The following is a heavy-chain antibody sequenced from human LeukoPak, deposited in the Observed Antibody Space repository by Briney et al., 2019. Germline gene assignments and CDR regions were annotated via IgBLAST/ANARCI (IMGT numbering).Heavy chain of an antibody. CDR2: ISYDGSNK. Sequence: GGSLRLSCAASGFTFSSYAMNWVRQAPGKGLEWVAVISYDGSNKYYADSVKGRFTISRDNSKNTLYLQMNSLRAEDTAVYYCAKDASWSFDYWGQGTLVTVSS. V-gene: IGHV3-30*18. D-gene: IGHD2-15*01. CDR1: GFTFSSYA. J-gene: IGHJ4*02. CDR3: AKDASWSFDY.